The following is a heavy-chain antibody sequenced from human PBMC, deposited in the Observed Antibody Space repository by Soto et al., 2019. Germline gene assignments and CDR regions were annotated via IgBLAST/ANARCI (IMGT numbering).Heavy chain of an antibody. V-gene: IGHV1-69*13. CDR1: GVTFSSYA. J-gene: IGHJ6*02. CDR3: ARVFVSGSIPASDYYYYYGMDV. D-gene: IGHD1-26*01. Sequence: GASVKVSCKASGVTFSSYAISWVRQAPGQGLEWMGGIIPIFGTANYAQKFQGRVTITADESTSTAYMELSSLRSEDTAVYYCARVFVSGSIPASDYYYYYGMDVWGQGTTVTVSS. CDR2: IIPIFGTA.